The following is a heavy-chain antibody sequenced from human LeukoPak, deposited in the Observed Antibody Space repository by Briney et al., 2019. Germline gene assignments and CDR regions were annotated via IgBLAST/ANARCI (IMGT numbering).Heavy chain of an antibody. CDR2: IKQDGSEK. CDR3: ARDSAKGDWSHYLDS. CDR1: GFTFSSNW. D-gene: IGHD2-21*02. V-gene: IGHV3-7*01. J-gene: IGHJ4*02. Sequence: GGSLRLSCAASGFTFSSNWMSWVRQAPGKGLEWVANIKQDGSEKYYVDSVKGRFTISRDNAKNSLYLQMNSLRAEDTAVYYCARDSAKGDWSHYLDSWGQGTLVTVSS.